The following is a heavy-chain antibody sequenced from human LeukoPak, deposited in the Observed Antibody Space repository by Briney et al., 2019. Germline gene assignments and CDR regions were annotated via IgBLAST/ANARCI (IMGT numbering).Heavy chain of an antibody. Sequence: SETLSLTCAVYGGSFSGYYWSWIRQPPGKGLEWIGEINHSGSTNYSPSLKSRVTISVDTSKNQFSLKLSSVTAADTAVYYCARDVGGNSPRYYYGLDVWGQGTTVTVSS. V-gene: IGHV4-34*01. D-gene: IGHD4-23*01. CDR3: ARDVGGNSPRYYYGLDV. CDR1: GGSFSGYY. J-gene: IGHJ6*02. CDR2: INHSGST.